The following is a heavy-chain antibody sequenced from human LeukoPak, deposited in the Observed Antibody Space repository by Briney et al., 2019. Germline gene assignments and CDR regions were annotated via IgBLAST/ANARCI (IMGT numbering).Heavy chain of an antibody. CDR2: MNPNTGNT. J-gene: IGHJ4*02. CDR3: ARDPSDPEVVEHDYGDYSPTNYFDY. D-gene: IGHD4-17*01. V-gene: IGHV1-8*01. CDR1: GFTFTSYD. Sequence: ASVKVPCKASGFTFTSYDINWVRQASGQGFEWMGWMNPNTGNTGYAQKFQGRVTMTRDTSTSTAYMELRGLRSEDTAVYYCARDPSDPEVVEHDYGDYSPTNYFDYWGQGTLVTVSS.